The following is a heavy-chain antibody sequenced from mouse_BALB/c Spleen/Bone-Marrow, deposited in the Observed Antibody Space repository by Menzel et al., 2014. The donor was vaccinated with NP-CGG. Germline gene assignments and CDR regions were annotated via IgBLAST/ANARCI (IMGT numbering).Heavy chain of an antibody. CDR2: ISSGGNT. D-gene: IGHD2-4*01. V-gene: IGHV5-6-5*01. Sequence: EVQLVESGGGLVKPGGSLKLSCAASGFTFSSYAMSWVRQTPGKRLEWVASISSGGNTYYPDSMKGRFTISRDNARNILYLQMSSLRSEDTAMYYCARGGELRPWFAYWGQGTLVTVSA. CDR1: GFTFSSYA. J-gene: IGHJ3*01. CDR3: ARGGELRPWFAY.